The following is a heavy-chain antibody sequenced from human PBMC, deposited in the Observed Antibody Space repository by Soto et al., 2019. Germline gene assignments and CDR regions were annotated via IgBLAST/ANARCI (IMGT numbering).Heavy chain of an antibody. CDR3: ATEYYYDSSGYSVGWFDP. Sequence: ASVKVSCKASGYTFTSYGISWVRQAPGQGLEWMGWISAYNGNTNYAQKLQGRVTMTTDTSTSTAYMELRSLRSDDTAVYYCATEYYYDSSGYSVGWFDPWGQGXLVTVSS. D-gene: IGHD3-22*01. CDR1: GYTFTSYG. J-gene: IGHJ5*02. CDR2: ISAYNGNT. V-gene: IGHV1-18*01.